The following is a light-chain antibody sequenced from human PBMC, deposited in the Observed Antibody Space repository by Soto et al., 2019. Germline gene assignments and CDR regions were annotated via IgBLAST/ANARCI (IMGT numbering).Light chain of an antibody. V-gene: IGKV3-11*01. CDR1: QSVSSY. Sequence: EIVLTQSPATRSSSPGERVTISCRASQSVSSYFAWYQQKPGLAPRLLIYDASTRAAGIPARFSGSGSGTDFTLTIRSLQPDDFAVYYCQQRSDWPLTFGGGTKVEIK. J-gene: IGKJ4*01. CDR2: DAS. CDR3: QQRSDWPLT.